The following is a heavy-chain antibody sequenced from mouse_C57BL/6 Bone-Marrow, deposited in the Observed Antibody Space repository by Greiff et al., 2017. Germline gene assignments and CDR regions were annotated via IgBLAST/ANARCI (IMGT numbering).Heavy chain of an antibody. CDR2: IDPENGDT. CDR3: TIYDGYSWFAY. V-gene: IGHV14-4*01. J-gene: IGHJ3*01. CDR1: GFNIKDDY. D-gene: IGHD2-3*01. Sequence: EVQLQQSGAELVRPGASVKLSCTASGFNIKDDYMHWVKQRPEQGLEWIGWIDPENGDTESASKFQGKATITADTSSNTAYLQLSSLTSEDTAVYYCTIYDGYSWFAYWGQGTLVTVSA.